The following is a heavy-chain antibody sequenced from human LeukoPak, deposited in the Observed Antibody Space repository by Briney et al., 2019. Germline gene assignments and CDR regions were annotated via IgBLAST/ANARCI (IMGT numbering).Heavy chain of an antibody. J-gene: IGHJ5*02. CDR2: INPSGGST. D-gene: IGHD3-10*01. V-gene: IGHV1-46*01. CDR3: ARDRGTMVRGVIGYNWFDP. Sequence: ASVKVSCKASGYTFTSYYMHWVRQAPGQGLEWMGIINPSGGSTSYAQKFQGRVTMTRDTSTSTVYMELSSLRSEDTAVYYCARDRGTMVRGVIGYNWFDPWGQGTLVTVSS. CDR1: GYTFTSYY.